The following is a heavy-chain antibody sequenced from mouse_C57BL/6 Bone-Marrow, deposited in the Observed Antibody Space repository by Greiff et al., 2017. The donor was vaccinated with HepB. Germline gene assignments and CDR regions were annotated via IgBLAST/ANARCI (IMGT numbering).Heavy chain of an antibody. CDR2: ISYDGSN. Sequence: DVKLQESGPGLVKPSQSLSLTCSVTGYSITSGYYWNWIRQFPGNKLEWMGYISYDGSNNYNPSLKNRISITRDTSKNQFFLKLNSVTTEDTATYYCARDGYYGSRDWGQGTTLTVSS. V-gene: IGHV3-6*01. CDR3: ARDGYYGSRD. J-gene: IGHJ2*01. D-gene: IGHD1-1*01. CDR1: GYSITSGYY.